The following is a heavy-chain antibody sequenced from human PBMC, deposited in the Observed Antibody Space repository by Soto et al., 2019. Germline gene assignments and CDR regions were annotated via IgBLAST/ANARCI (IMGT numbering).Heavy chain of an antibody. V-gene: IGHV3-30*18. CDR3: AKDRYYGSGSFDY. CDR2: ITFDGGNK. D-gene: IGHD3-10*01. Sequence: QVQLVESGGGVVQPGRSLRLSCAASGFPFYNFGMHWVRQAPGKGLEWLSIITFDGGNKYYADSVKGRFTISRDNSRSTLYLQMNSLRPEDTALYYCAKDRYYGSGSFDYWGQGALVTVSS. CDR1: GFPFYNFG. J-gene: IGHJ4*02.